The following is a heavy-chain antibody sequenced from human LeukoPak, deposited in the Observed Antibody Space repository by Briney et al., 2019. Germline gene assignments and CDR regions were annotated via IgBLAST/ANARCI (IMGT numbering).Heavy chain of an antibody. Sequence: GRSLRLSCAASGFTFSSYAMHWVRQAPGKGLEWVSYISSSGSTIYYADSVKGRFTISRDNAKNSLYLQMNSLRAEGTAVYYCARGRAIVVVITTSSGYFQHWGQGTLVTVSS. CDR2: ISSSGSTI. J-gene: IGHJ1*01. CDR1: GFTFSSYA. CDR3: ARGRAIVVVITTSSGYFQH. V-gene: IGHV3-48*03. D-gene: IGHD3-22*01.